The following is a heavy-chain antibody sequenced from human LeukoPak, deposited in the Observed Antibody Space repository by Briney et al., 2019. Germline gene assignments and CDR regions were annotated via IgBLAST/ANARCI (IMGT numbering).Heavy chain of an antibody. CDR1: GYTFTSYG. CDR3: ARVPYGDYVLDYFDY. Sequence: GASVKVSCKASGYTFTSYGISWVRQAPGQGLEWMGWISAYNGNTNYAQKLQGRVTMTTDTSTSTAYLELRSLRSDDTAVYYCARVPYGDYVLDYFDYGGQGTLVTVPS. CDR2: ISAYNGNT. J-gene: IGHJ4*02. V-gene: IGHV1-18*01. D-gene: IGHD4-17*01.